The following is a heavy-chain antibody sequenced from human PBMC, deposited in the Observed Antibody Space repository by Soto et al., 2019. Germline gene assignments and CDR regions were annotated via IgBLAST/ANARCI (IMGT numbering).Heavy chain of an antibody. CDR1: GFTFSDYY. Sequence: PGGSLRLSCAASGFTFSDYYMSWIRQAPGKGLEWISYISSSGGTINYADSVKGRFAISRDNAKKSSYLQMSSLRAEDTAVYYCGLKEVFYASGSYFGLAHWGQGTLVTVSS. D-gene: IGHD3-10*01. CDR3: GLKEVFYASGSYFGLAH. V-gene: IGHV3-11*01. CDR2: ISSSGGTI. J-gene: IGHJ4*02.